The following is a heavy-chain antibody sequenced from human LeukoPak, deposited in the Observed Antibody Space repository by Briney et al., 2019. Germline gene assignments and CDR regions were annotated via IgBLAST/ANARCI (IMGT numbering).Heavy chain of an antibody. Sequence: GSPRLSCAAAGITFNSYCMDWGRQAPGKGLGGVAIILEDGSNKYYADSVKGRFTISRDNSKNTLYLQMNSLRAEDTAVYYCARDRGKYYYGSGSYPIFDYWGQGTLVTVSS. V-gene: IGHV3-33*01. CDR3: ARDRGKYYYGSGSYPIFDY. CDR1: GITFNSYC. J-gene: IGHJ4*02. D-gene: IGHD3-10*01. CDR2: ILEDGSNK.